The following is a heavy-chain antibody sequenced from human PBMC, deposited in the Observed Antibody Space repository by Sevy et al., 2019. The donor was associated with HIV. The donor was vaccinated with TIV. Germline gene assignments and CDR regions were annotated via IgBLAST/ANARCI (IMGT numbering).Heavy chain of an antibody. D-gene: IGHD6-13*01. V-gene: IGHV3-33*01. CDR2: IWYDGSNK. CDR3: ARETRIAERRAGAFDI. Sequence: GGSLRLSCAASGFTFSSYGMHWVRQAPGKGLEWVAVIWYDGSNKYYADSVKGRFTISRDNSKNTLYLQMNSLRAEDTAVYYCARETRIAERRAGAFDIWGQGTMVTVSS. J-gene: IGHJ3*02. CDR1: GFTFSSYG.